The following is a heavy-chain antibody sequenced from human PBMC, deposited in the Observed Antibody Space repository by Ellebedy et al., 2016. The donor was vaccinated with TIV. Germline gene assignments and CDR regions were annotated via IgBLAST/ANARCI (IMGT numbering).Heavy chain of an antibody. Sequence: AASVKVSCKASGYTFIDYYMHWVRQAPGQGLEWMGWISAYTGNTNYAQKFQGRVTMTTDTSTSTAYMELRSLRSDDTALYYCARDINRLDYWGRGSLVTVSS. V-gene: IGHV1-18*04. CDR2: ISAYTGNT. CDR3: ARDINRLDY. D-gene: IGHD1-14*01. J-gene: IGHJ4*02. CDR1: GYTFIDYY.